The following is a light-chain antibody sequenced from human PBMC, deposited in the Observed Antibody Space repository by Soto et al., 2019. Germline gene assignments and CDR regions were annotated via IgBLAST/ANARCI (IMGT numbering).Light chain of an antibody. V-gene: IGKV3-11*01. J-gene: IGKJ2*01. CDR3: QLRGGWPPYT. CDR2: DAS. Sequence: EIVLTQSPATLYLSPGEGASLSCRTSQSVGTYLAWYQHKPGQAPRLLIYDASIRSTIFPARFRGSGSGTIVTFTISRQEPADFEFDCGQLRGGWPPYTF. CDR1: QSVGTY.